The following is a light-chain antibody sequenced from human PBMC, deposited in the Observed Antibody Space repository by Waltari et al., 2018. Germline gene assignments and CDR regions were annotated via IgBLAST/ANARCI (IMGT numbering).Light chain of an antibody. CDR1: QSVLYSSDNKNY. J-gene: IGKJ2*01. CDR2: WAS. CDR3: QQYYSSPHT. Sequence: INCKSSQSVLYSSDNKNYLAWYQQKPGQPPKLLIYWASTRESGVPDRFSGSGSGTDFTLTISSLQAEDVAVFYCQQYYSSPHTFGQGTKLEIK. V-gene: IGKV4-1*01.